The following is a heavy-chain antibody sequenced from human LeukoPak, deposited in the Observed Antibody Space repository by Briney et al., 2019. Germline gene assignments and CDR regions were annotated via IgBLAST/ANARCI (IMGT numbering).Heavy chain of an antibody. V-gene: IGHV4-59*01. Sequence: SETLSLTCSVSAGSFSSYYWSWVRQPPGKGLEWIGYIYYSGTTNYNPSLKSRVTFSVDTSKSQFSLKLSSVTAADTAVYYCARGNNFDISGYYFYWYFDLWGRGPLVTVSS. CDR1: AGSFSSYY. CDR3: ARGNNFDISGYYFYWYFDL. J-gene: IGHJ2*01. CDR2: IYYSGTT. D-gene: IGHD3-22*01.